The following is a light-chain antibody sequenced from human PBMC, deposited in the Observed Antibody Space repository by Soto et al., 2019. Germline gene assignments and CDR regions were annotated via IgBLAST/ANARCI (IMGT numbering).Light chain of an antibody. CDR1: SSNIGNNY. J-gene: IGLJ1*01. V-gene: IGLV1-51*01. CDR3: GTWDSIPSVHV. Sequence: QSVLTQPPSVSAAPGQKVTISCSGSSSNIGNNYVSWYQQVPGTAPKLLIYDNNTRPSGNPDRFSGSKSGTSATLGISGLQTGDEADYYCGTWDSIPSVHVFGTGTNLTVL. CDR2: DNN.